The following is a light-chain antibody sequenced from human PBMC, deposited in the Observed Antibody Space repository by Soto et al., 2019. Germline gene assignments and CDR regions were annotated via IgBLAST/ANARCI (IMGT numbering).Light chain of an antibody. CDR1: SSNIGAGYD. J-gene: IGLJ1*01. CDR2: GNS. CDR3: CSYAGSYSEV. Sequence: QSVLTQPPSVSGAPGQRVTISCTGGSSNIGAGYDVHWFQQLPGTVPKLLIHGNSNRPSGVPDRFSGSKSGTSASLAISGLQAEDEADYYCCSYAGSYSEVFGTGTKVTVL. V-gene: IGLV1-40*01.